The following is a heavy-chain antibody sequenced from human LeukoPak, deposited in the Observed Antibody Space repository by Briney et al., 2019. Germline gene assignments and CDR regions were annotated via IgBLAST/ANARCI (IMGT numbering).Heavy chain of an antibody. J-gene: IGHJ4*02. Sequence: SETLSLTCTVSGGSISSYYWSWIRQPPGKGLEWIGYIYYSGSTNYNPSLKSRVTISIDTSKNQFSLRLSSVTAADTAVYYCARSLSDYNNNPLGFWGQGTLVTVSS. CDR1: GGSISSYY. CDR3: ARSLSDYNNNPLGF. CDR2: IYYSGST. D-gene: IGHD4-11*01. V-gene: IGHV4-59*01.